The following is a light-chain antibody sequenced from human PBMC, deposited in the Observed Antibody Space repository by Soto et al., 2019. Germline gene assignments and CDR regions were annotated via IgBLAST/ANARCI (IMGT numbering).Light chain of an antibody. V-gene: IGKV3-20*01. CDR3: QQYGSLPQT. CDR2: GAS. Sequence: EIVLTQSPGTLALSPGERAALSCRASESVSSTYLAWYQQKSGQAPRLLIYGASSRATGVPHRFSGSGSGTDFTLTISRLEPEDFAVYYCQQYGSLPQTFGQGTKVEIK. CDR1: ESVSSTY. J-gene: IGKJ1*01.